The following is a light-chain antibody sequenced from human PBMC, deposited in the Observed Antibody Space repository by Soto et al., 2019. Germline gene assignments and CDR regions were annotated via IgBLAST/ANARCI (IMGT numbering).Light chain of an antibody. Sequence: QSALTQPPSASGSPGQSVTISCTGTSSDVGGYNYVSWYQQHPGKAPKLIIYEVSKRPSGVPDRFSGSKSDNTASLTVSGLQDEDEADYYCSSYTRNNNFVVFGGGTKVTVL. V-gene: IGLV2-8*01. J-gene: IGLJ2*01. CDR1: SSDVGGYNY. CDR2: EVS. CDR3: SSYTRNNNFVV.